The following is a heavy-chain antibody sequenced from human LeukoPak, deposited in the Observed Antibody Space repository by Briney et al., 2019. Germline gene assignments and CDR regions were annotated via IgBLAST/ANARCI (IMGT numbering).Heavy chain of an antibody. D-gene: IGHD2-15*01. Sequence: ASVTVSCKASGYTFTSYDINWVRQATGQGLEWMGRMYPNSGNTDYAQKFQGRVTMTRNTSISTAYAELSSLRSEDTAVYYCARGRAGYCSGGSCYVDYWGQGTLVTVSS. CDR2: MYPNSGNT. CDR1: GYTFTSYD. J-gene: IGHJ4*02. V-gene: IGHV1-8*01. CDR3: ARGRAGYCSGGSCYVDY.